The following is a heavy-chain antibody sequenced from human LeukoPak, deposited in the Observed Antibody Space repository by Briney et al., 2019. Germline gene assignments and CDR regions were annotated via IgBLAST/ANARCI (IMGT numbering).Heavy chain of an antibody. CDR3: ARRSVAGSLDY. J-gene: IGHJ4*02. CDR2: TKEDGGEK. CDR1: GFTFSSYS. V-gene: IGHV3-7*01. D-gene: IGHD6-19*01. Sequence: GGSLRLSCAASGFTFSSYSMNWVRQAPGKGLEWVANTKEDGGEKYYVDSVKGRFTISRDNAENSLYLQMNSLRAEDTAVYYCARRSVAGSLDYWGQGTLVTVSS.